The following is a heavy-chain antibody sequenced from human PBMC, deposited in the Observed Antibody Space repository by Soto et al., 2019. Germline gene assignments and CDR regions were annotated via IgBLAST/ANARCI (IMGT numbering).Heavy chain of an antibody. CDR2: IIAYNGNT. CDR1: GYTXNSYG. J-gene: IGHJ6*02. V-gene: IGHV1-18*04. Sequence: SXKVSYTASGYTXNSYGIRLVRQAPGQGLEWMGWIIAYNGNTKYAKKLQGRVTMTTDTSTITAYMELMSLRSDDTDVYYCARDRSRKPYGMDVWGQGTRCTVS. CDR3: ARDRSRKPYGMDV.